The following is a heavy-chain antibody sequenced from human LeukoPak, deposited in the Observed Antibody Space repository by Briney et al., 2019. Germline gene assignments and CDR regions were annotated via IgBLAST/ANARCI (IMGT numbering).Heavy chain of an antibody. CDR2: ISAYNGNT. CDR1: GYTFTSYG. Sequence: ASVKVSCKASGYTFTSYGISWVRQAPGQGLEWMGWISAYNGNTNYAQKLQGRVTMARDMSTSTVYMELSSLRSEDTAMYYCARDRSRAGPFDYWGQGTLVTVSS. D-gene: IGHD2/OR15-2a*01. CDR3: ARDRSRAGPFDY. J-gene: IGHJ4*02. V-gene: IGHV1-18*01.